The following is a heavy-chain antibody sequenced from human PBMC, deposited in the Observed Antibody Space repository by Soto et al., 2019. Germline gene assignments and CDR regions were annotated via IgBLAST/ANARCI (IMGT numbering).Heavy chain of an antibody. Sequence: TGGSLRLSCVASVFDFIDFHISWVRQAPGKGLEWISYISSSLGHTDYAESVKGRFTISRDNAKSSVFLEMSDLRSDDTAVYYCAANWNFGLNFWGQGTLVTVSS. CDR1: VFDFIDFH. V-gene: IGHV3-11*03. CDR3: AANWNFGLNF. D-gene: IGHD1-1*01. CDR2: ISSSLGHT. J-gene: IGHJ4*02.